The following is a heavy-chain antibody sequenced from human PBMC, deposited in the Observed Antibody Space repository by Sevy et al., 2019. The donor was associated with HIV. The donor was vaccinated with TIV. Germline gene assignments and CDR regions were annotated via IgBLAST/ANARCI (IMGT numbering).Heavy chain of an antibody. D-gene: IGHD2-21*01. CDR2: IIPIFGTA. V-gene: IGHV1-69*13. Sequence: ASVKVSCKASGGTFSSYAISWVRQAPGQGLEWMGGIIPIFGTANYAQKFQGRVTITADESTCTAYMELSSLRSEDTAVYYCARDLTIRGGIAPGFDYWGQGTLVTVSS. CDR1: GGTFSSYA. CDR3: ARDLTIRGGIAPGFDY. J-gene: IGHJ4*02.